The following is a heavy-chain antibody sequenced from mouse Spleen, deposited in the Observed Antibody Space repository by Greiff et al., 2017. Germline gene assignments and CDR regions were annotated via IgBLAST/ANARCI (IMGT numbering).Heavy chain of an antibody. J-gene: IGHJ2*01. Sequence: QVQLQQSGAELARPGASVKLSCKASGYTFTSYWMQWVKQRPGQGLEWIGAIYPGDGDTRYTQKFKGKATLTADKSSSTAYMQLSSLASEDSAVYYCARRDYYGSSYVHDYWGQGTTLTVSS. D-gene: IGHD1-1*01. CDR3: ARRDYYGSSYVHDY. CDR2: IYPGDGDT. CDR1: GYTFTSYW. V-gene: IGHV1-87*01.